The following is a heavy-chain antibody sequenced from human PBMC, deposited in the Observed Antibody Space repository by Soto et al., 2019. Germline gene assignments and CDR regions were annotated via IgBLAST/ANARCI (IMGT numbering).Heavy chain of an antibody. D-gene: IGHD6-13*01. V-gene: IGHV1-69*13. Sequence: SVKVSCKASGGSFSSYAISWVRQAPGQGLEWMGGIIPIVGTGNYAQNFQGRVTITADESTSTAYMELSSLRSEDTAMYYCARDLRAAGRPGMDVWGQGTRVTVSS. CDR1: GGSFSSYA. CDR2: IIPIVGTG. CDR3: ARDLRAAGRPGMDV. J-gene: IGHJ6*02.